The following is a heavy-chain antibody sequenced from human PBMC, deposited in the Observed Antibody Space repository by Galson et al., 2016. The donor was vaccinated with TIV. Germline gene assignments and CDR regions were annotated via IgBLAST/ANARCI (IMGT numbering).Heavy chain of an antibody. Sequence: SLRLSCAASGFRFSDYYMRRIRQSPGKGLEWLSYISYDSVAIKYADSVEGRFTISRDNAKGSLNLQMKSLRTEDTAVYYCVGGANSAEKWGLGTQVTVSS. J-gene: IGHJ4*02. V-gene: IGHV3-11*04. CDR3: VGGANSAEK. CDR1: GFRFSDYY. CDR2: ISYDSVAI. D-gene: IGHD1-1*01.